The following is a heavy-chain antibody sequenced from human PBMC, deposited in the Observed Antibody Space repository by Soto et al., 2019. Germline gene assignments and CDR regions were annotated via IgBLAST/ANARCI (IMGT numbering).Heavy chain of an antibody. CDR3: ARSARWFWELDYFGMDV. V-gene: IGHV1-18*01. CDR2: ISAYNGNT. J-gene: IGHJ6*02. D-gene: IGHD3-10*01. Sequence: SVKVSCKASGYTFTSYVISWVRQAPGQGLEWMGWISAYNGNTNYAQKLQGRVTMTTDTPTSTAYMELRSLRSDDTAVYYCARSARWFWELDYFGMDVWGQGTTVTVSS. CDR1: GYTFTSYV.